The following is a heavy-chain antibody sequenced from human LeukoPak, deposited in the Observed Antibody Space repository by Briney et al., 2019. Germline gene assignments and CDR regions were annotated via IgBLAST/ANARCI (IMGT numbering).Heavy chain of an antibody. CDR3: AREFALYDYVWGSYDY. D-gene: IGHD3-16*01. V-gene: IGHV1-18*01. CDR2: ISAYNGNT. CDR1: GYTFTSYG. Sequence: ASVKVSCKASGYTFTSYGISWVRQAPGQGLEWMGWISAYNGNTNYAQKLQGRVTMTTDTSTSTAYMELRSLRSDDTAVYYCAREFALYDYVWGSYDYWGQGTLVTVSS. J-gene: IGHJ4*02.